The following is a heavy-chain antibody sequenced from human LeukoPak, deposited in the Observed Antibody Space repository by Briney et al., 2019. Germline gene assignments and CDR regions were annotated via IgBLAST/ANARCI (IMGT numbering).Heavy chain of an antibody. CDR2: IWYDGSNK. J-gene: IGHJ6*02. D-gene: IGHD4-23*01. V-gene: IGHV3-33*01. CDR1: GFTFSSYG. Sequence: PGGSLRLSCAASGFTFSSYGMHWVRQAPGKGLEWVAVIWYDGSNKYYADSVKGRFTISRDNSKNTLYLQMNSLRAEDAAVYYCARDKDYGGNSGRYYYYYGMDVWGQGTTVTVSS. CDR3: ARDKDYGGNSGRYYYYYGMDV.